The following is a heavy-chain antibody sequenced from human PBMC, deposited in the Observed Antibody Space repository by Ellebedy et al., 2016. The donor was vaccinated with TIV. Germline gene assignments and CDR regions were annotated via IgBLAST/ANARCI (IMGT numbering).Heavy chain of an antibody. CDR3: ARDPELYRDFDS. V-gene: IGHV1-2*07. D-gene: IGHD5-24*01. CDR1: GYTFTAYY. Sequence: ASVKVSCKASGYTFTAYYMHWVRQAPGQGLEWMGWINPNSGGTDYAHNFQGRVTMTSDTSMSTAYMELSRLTSDDTAVYYCARDPELYRDFDSWGQGTLVTVSS. CDR2: INPNSGGT. J-gene: IGHJ4*02.